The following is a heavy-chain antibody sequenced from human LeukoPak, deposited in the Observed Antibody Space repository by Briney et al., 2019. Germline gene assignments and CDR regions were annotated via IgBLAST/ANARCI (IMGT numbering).Heavy chain of an antibody. CDR2: IYTSGST. V-gene: IGHV4-4*07. Sequence: SETLSLTCTVSGGSISSYYWSWIRQPAGKGLEWIGRIYTSGSTNYNPSLKSRVTMSVDTSKNQFSLKLSSVTAADTAVYYCARGRKQKGSGYDWAGYYYYMDVWGKGTTVTVSS. CDR3: ARGRKQKGSGYDWAGYYYYMDV. D-gene: IGHD5-12*01. CDR1: GGSISSYY. J-gene: IGHJ6*03.